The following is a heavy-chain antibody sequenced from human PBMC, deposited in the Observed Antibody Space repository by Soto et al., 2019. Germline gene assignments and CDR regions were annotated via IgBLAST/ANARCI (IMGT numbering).Heavy chain of an antibody. CDR3: ARERGDMSDTMWYYYYYGMEV. J-gene: IGHJ6*02. CDR2: MNPNSGNT. Sequence: QVQLVQSGAEVKKPGASVKVSCKASGYTFTSYDINWVRQATGQGLEWMGWMNPNSGNTGYAQKFQGRVTMTRNTSISTAYMEGSSLRSEDTAVYYCARERGDMSDTMWYYYYYGMEVWGQGTTVTVAS. CDR1: GYTFTSYD. V-gene: IGHV1-8*01. D-gene: IGHD3-10*02.